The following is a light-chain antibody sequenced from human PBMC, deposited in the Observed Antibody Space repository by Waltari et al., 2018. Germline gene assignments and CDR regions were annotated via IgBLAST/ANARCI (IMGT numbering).Light chain of an antibody. CDR3: SSYTSSSTPYV. CDR1: SSDVGGYNY. V-gene: IGLV2-14*03. CDR2: DVS. Sequence: QSALPQTASVSGSPGPSITISCTGTSSDVGGYNYVSRYQQHPGKAPKLMIYDVSNRPSGVSNRFSGSKSGNTVSLTISGLQAEDEADYYCSSYTSSSTPYVFGTGTKVTVL. J-gene: IGLJ1*01.